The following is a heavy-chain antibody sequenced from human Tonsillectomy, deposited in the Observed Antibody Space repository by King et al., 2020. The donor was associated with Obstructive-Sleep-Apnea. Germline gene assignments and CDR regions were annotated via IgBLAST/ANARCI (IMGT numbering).Heavy chain of an antibody. V-gene: IGHV3-43*01. CDR3: AKDTGSNMASYFDY. CDR1: GFTFDDYT. D-gene: IGHD1-1*01. CDR2: ISWDGGST. J-gene: IGHJ4*02. Sequence: QLVQSGGVVVQPGGSLRLSCAVSGFTFDDYTMHWVRQAPGKGLEWVSLISWDGGSTFYADSVKGRFTISRDNSKNSLYLQMNSLRTEDTALYYCAKDTGSNMASYFDYWGQGTLVTVSS.